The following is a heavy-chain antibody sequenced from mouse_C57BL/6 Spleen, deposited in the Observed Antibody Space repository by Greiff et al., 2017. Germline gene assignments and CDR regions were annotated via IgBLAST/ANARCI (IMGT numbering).Heavy chain of an antibody. CDR3: ASSDCYYDD. V-gene: IGHV1-58*01. CDR2: LYLGNGYT. CDR1: GYTFTSYG. Sequence: VQLQQSGAELVRPGSSVKMSCTTSGYTFTSYGINWVKQRPGQGLDWIGYLYLGNGYTEYNEKFQGKATLTSDTSSSTAYMQLSSLTSEYSAINLCASSDCYYDDWGQGTTVTVSS. J-gene: IGHJ2*01. D-gene: IGHD2-3*01.